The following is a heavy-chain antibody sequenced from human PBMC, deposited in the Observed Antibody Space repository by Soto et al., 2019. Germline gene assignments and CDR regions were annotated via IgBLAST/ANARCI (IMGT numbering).Heavy chain of an antibody. CDR2: IHNRGST. D-gene: IGHD3-22*01. J-gene: IGHJ4*02. CDR1: VVYVSIGSYG. V-gene: IGHV4-61*01. Sequence: PSETLCITCTLPVVYVSIGSYGRRWIRQPRGKGLEWIGYIHNRGSTNYNPSLKSRVSISVDTSKNHFSLKLRAVTAADTALYFCARAEKNYYDGGGYPVDSWGQGTMVTVSS. CDR3: ARAEKNYYDGGGYPVDS.